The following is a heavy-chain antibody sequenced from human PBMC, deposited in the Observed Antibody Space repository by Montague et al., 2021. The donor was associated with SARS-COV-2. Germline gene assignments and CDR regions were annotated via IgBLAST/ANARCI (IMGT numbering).Heavy chain of an antibody. Sequence: SLRLSCAASGFTFSSYGMHWVRQAPGKGLEWVAVIGYDGSNKYYADPVKGRFTISRDNSKNTLYLQMNSLRAEDTAVYYCARDLFWGTDSGTQQRRDYWGQGTLVTVSS. V-gene: IGHV3-33*01. CDR3: ARDLFWGTDSGTQQRRDY. CDR2: IGYDGSNK. CDR1: GFTFSSYG. J-gene: IGHJ4*02. D-gene: IGHD3-16*01.